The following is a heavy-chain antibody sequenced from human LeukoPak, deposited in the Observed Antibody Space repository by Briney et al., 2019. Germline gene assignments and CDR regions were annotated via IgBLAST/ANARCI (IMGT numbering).Heavy chain of an antibody. CDR1: GNTFTDYY. D-gene: IGHD1-26*01. Sequence: ASVKVSCKASGNTFTDYYMNWVRQAPGQGLEWMGWINPNSGGTNYAQKFQGRVTMTRDTSITTAYMELSSLRSDDTAMYYCTRALGSDYWGQGTLVTVSS. V-gene: IGHV1-2*02. CDR2: INPNSGGT. J-gene: IGHJ4*02. CDR3: TRALGSDY.